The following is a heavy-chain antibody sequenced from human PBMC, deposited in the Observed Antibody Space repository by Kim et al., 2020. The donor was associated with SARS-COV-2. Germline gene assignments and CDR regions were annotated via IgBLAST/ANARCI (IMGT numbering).Heavy chain of an antibody. CDR3: AHRRGVNYGDDEDYFDY. D-gene: IGHD4-17*01. CDR1: GFSLSTSGVG. J-gene: IGHJ4*02. Sequence: SGPTLVNPTQTLTLTCTFSGFSLSTSGVGVGWIRQPPGKALEWLALIYWDDDKRYSPSLKSRLTITKDTSKNQVVLTMTNMDPVDTATYYCAHRRGVNYGDDEDYFDYWGQGTLVTVSS. CDR2: IYWDDDK. V-gene: IGHV2-5*02.